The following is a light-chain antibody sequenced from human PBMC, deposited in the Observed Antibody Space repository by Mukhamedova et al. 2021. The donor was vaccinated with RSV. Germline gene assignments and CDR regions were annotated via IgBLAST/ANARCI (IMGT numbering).Light chain of an antibody. CDR2: DVS. CDR3: CSYAGSYTFVV. CDR1: SSDVGGYNY. V-gene: IGLV2-11*01. Sequence: CTGTSSDVGGYNYVSWYQQHPGKAPKLMIYDVSKRPSGVPDRFSGSKSGNTASLTISGLQAEDEADYYCCSYAGSYTFVVFGGGTK. J-gene: IGLJ2*01.